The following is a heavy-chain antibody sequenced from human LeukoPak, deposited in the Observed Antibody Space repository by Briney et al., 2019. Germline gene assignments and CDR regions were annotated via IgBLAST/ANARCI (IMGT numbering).Heavy chain of an antibody. J-gene: IGHJ4*02. Sequence: GASVKVSCKASGYTFTSYGISWVRQAPRQGLEWMGWISTYNGDTNYAQKLQGRVTMTTDTSTNTAYMELRSLRSDDTAVYYCAREGLGELTLDYWSQGTLVTVSS. CDR1: GYTFTSYG. D-gene: IGHD3-16*01. CDR3: AREGLGELTLDY. V-gene: IGHV1-18*01. CDR2: ISTYNGDT.